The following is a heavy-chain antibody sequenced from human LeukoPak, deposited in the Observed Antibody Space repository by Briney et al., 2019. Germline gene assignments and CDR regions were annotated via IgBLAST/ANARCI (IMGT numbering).Heavy chain of an antibody. CDR1: GFTFSSYA. J-gene: IGHJ6*03. CDR2: ISGSGDST. D-gene: IGHD5-12*01. CDR3: AKGGGYVTYYYMDV. V-gene: IGHV3-23*01. Sequence: PGGSLRLSCAASGFTFSSYAMSWVRQAPGKGLEWVSAISGSGDSTYYADSVKGRFTISRDNSKNTLYLQMNSLRAEDTAVYYCAKGGGYVTYYYMDVWGKGTTVTVSS.